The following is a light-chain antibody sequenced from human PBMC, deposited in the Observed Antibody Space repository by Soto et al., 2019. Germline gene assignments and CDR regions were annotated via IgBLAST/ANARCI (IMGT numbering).Light chain of an antibody. V-gene: IGLV2-14*01. CDR3: SSYTRSSTRV. J-gene: IGLJ3*02. Sequence: QSALTQPASVSGSPGQSITISCTGTSSDVGGYNYVSWYQLHPGKAPKLMIYEVSNRPSGVSNRFSGSKSGNTASLTISGLQAEDEADYYCSSYTRSSTRVFGGGTKLSVL. CDR2: EVS. CDR1: SSDVGGYNY.